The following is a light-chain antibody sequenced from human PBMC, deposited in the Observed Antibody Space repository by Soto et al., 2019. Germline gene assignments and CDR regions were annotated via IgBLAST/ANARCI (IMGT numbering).Light chain of an antibody. Sequence: DIPMTQSPSSLSASVGDRVTITCRASQTITTYLNWYQQKPGKAPNLLIYAASSLQSGVPSRFSGSGSGTDFTLTISSLQPEDFGTYYCQQSYSAPFTFGPGTKVDIK. V-gene: IGKV1-39*01. CDR3: QQSYSAPFT. CDR2: AAS. CDR1: QTITTY. J-gene: IGKJ3*01.